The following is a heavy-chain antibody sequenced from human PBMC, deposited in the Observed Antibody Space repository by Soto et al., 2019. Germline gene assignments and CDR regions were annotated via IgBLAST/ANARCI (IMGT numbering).Heavy chain of an antibody. V-gene: IGHV4-31*03. Sequence: SETLSLTCNVTGGSINSAGYYWSWIRQVPGKGLEWIGYIFYSGSAYYHPSLKSRASISVDRSKNQFSLKLTSVTAADRAVYYCARGSVDTVDSSGFYEYWGQGTPVTVSS. D-gene: IGHD3-22*01. J-gene: IGHJ4*02. CDR1: GGSINSAGYY. CDR3: ARGSVDTVDSSGFYEY. CDR2: IFYSGSA.